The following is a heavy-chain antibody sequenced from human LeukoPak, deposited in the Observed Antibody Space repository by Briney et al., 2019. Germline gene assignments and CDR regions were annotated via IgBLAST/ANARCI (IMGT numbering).Heavy chain of an antibody. Sequence: PGGSLRLSCAASGFTFNTYGMTWVRQAPGKGLEWVSAITSSGGSTYYADSVKGRFTISRDNSKNTLYLQMNSLRAEDTAVYYCAKRWFLDAFDIWGQGTMVTVSS. CDR3: AKRWFLDAFDI. V-gene: IGHV3-23*01. CDR1: GFTFNTYG. CDR2: ITSSGGST. J-gene: IGHJ3*02. D-gene: IGHD3-10*01.